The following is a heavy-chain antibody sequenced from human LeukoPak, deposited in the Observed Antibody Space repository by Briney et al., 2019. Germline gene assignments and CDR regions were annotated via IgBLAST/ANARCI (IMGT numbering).Heavy chain of an antibody. D-gene: IGHD6-19*01. CDR3: ARNRYSSGWFWFFDY. V-gene: IGHV1-69*13. J-gene: IGHJ4*02. CDR2: VIPIFGTA. CDR1: GGTFSSYA. Sequence: SVKVSCKASGGTFSSYAISWVRQAPGQGLEWMGGVIPIFGTANYAQKFQGRVTITADESTSTAYMELSSLRSEDTAVYYCARNRYSSGWFWFFDYWGQGTLVTVSS.